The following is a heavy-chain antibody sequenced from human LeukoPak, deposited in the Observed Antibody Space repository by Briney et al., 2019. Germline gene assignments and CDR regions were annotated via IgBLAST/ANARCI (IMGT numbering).Heavy chain of an antibody. J-gene: IGHJ4*02. CDR3: ARSYAHDY. D-gene: IGHD2-2*01. CDR2: INHSGST. CDR1: GGSFSGDY. Sequence: SAPLSLTCAVYGGSFSGDYWSWIRQPPGKGLEWIGEINHSGSTNYNPSLKSRVTISVDTSKNQFSLKLSSVTAADTAVYYCARSYAHDYWGQGTLVTVSS. V-gene: IGHV4-34*01.